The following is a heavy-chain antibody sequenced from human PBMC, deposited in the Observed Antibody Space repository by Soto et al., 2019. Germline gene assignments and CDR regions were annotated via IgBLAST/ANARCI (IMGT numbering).Heavy chain of an antibody. CDR1: GFTFSTYW. D-gene: IGHD3-16*01. CDR3: VCGGNFFIY. V-gene: IGHV3-7*01. CDR2: MDQDGSET. Sequence: EVQLVESGGGLVQPGGSLRLSCAASGFTFSTYWMTWVRQPPGKGLEWVANMDQDGSETYYVDSVRGRFTVSGDNAKNSLYLQMNRLRVEDTAVYYCVCGGNFFIYWGQGTLVTVSP. J-gene: IGHJ4*02.